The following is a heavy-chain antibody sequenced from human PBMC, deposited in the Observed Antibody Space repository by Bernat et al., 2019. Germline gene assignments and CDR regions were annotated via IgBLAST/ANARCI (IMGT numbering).Heavy chain of an antibody. CDR3: ARDRFLDSSSWFDP. V-gene: IGHV1-2*02. D-gene: IGHD6-6*01. Sequence: QVQLVQSGAEVKKPGASVKVSCKASGYTFTGYYMYWVRQAPGQWLEWMGWINPNSGGTNYAQKVPGRLNMAQDTSISTAYMELSRLRSDDTAVYYCARDRFLDSSSWFDPWGQGTLVTVSS. CDR1: GYTFTGYY. J-gene: IGHJ5*02. CDR2: INPNSGGT.